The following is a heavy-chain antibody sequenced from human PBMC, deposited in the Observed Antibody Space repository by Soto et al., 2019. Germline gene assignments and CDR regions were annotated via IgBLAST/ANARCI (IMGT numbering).Heavy chain of an antibody. V-gene: IGHV4-39*01. D-gene: IGHD6-19*01. CDR3: ARLAVAGPNPDFDY. CDR2: IYYSGST. CDR1: GGSISSSSYY. J-gene: IGHJ4*02. Sequence: SETLSLTCTVSGGSISSSSYYWGWIRQPPGKGLEWIGSIYYSGSTYYNPSLKSRVTISVDTSKNQFSLKLSSVTAADTAVYYCARLAVAGPNPDFDYWGQGTLVTVSS.